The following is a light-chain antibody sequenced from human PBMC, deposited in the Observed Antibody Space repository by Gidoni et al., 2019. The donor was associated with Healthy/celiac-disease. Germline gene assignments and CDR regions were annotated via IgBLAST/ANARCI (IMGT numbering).Light chain of an antibody. CDR2: WAS. CDR1: QSVLYSSNNKNY. V-gene: IGKV4-1*01. CDR3: QQYYSTSYT. J-gene: IGKJ2*01. Sequence: DIVMTQTPDSLAVSLGERATINCKSSQSVLYSSNNKNYLAWYQQKPGQPPKLLIYWASTRESGVPDRFSGSGSGKDFTLTSSSLQAEDVAVYYCQQYYSTSYTFGQGTKLEIK.